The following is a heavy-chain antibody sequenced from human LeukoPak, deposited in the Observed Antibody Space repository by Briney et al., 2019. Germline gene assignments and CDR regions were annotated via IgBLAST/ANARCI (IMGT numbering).Heavy chain of an antibody. Sequence: SETLSLTCTVSGGSISSYYWSWIRQPPGKGLEWIGYIYYSGSTNYNPSLKSRVTISVDTSKNQFSLKLSSVTAADTAVYYCARLYSSGWYADDASDIWGQGTMVTVSS. CDR2: IYYSGST. CDR1: GGSISSYY. V-gene: IGHV4-59*01. J-gene: IGHJ3*02. CDR3: ARLYSSGWYADDASDI. D-gene: IGHD6-19*01.